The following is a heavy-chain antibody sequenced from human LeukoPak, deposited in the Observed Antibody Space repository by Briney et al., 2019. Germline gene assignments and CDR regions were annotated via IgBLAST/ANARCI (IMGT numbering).Heavy chain of an antibody. J-gene: IGHJ5*02. D-gene: IGHD5-24*01. CDR2: IYYSGST. V-gene: IGHV4-39*07. CDR3: ARGDGYNLLSWFDP. Sequence: SETLSLTCTVSGGSISSSSYYWGWIRQPPGKGLEWIGSIYYSGSTNYNPSLKSRVTMSVDTSKNQFSLKLSSVTAADTAVYYCARGDGYNLLSWFDPWGQGTLVTVSS. CDR1: GGSISSSSYY.